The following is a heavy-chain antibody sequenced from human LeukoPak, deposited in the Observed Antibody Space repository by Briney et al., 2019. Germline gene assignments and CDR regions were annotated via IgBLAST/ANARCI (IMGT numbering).Heavy chain of an antibody. Sequence: ASVKVSCKASGYTFTSYGISWVRQAPGQGLEWMGWISAYNGNTNYAQKFQGRVTMTRDTSISTAYMELSRLRSDDTAVYYCARAPVYCSSTSCYYYYFDYWGQGTLVTVSS. V-gene: IGHV1-18*01. CDR2: ISAYNGNT. D-gene: IGHD2-2*01. J-gene: IGHJ4*02. CDR3: ARAPVYCSSTSCYYYYFDY. CDR1: GYTFTSYG.